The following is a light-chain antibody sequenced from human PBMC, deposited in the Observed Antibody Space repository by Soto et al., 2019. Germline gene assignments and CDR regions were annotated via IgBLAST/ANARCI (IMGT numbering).Light chain of an antibody. CDR1: QGISSY. CDR3: QQLNSYPLT. CDR2: AAS. V-gene: IGKV1-9*01. Sequence: IQLTQSPASLSASVGDRVTITCRASQGISSYLAWYQQKPGKAPKLLIYAASTLQSGVPSRFSGSGSGTDFTLTISSLQPEDFATYYCQQLNSYPLTFGGGKKVEI. J-gene: IGKJ4*01.